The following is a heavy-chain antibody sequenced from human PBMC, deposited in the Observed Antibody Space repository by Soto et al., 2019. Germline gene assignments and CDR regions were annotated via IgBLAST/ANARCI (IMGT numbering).Heavy chain of an antibody. CDR2: VNSDGTIT. Sequence: GGSLRLSCAASGFDFSNAWMHWVRQAPGKGLVWVSHVNSDGTITTYADSVKGRFTISRDNAKNTVYLQMNSLRVEDSAVYYCTRDQAYSSAAWGQGTPVTVSS. CDR1: GFDFSNAW. CDR3: TRDQAYSSAA. D-gene: IGHD2-21*01. J-gene: IGHJ5*02. V-gene: IGHV3-74*01.